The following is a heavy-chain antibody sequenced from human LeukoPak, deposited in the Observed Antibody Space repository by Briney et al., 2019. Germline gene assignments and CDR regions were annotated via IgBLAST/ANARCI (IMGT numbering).Heavy chain of an antibody. CDR1: GYSISSGYY. CDR3: ARLNVAARPLFDY. Sequence: PSETLSLTCTVSGYSISSGYYWGWIRQPPGKGLEWIGSIYHSGSTYYNPSLKSRVTISVDTSKNQFSLKLSSVTAADTAVYYCARLNVAARPLFDYWGRGTLVTVSS. D-gene: IGHD6-6*01. V-gene: IGHV4-38-2*02. J-gene: IGHJ4*02. CDR2: IYHSGST.